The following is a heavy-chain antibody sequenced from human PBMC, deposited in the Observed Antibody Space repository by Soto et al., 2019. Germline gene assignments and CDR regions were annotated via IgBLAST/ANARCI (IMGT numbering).Heavy chain of an antibody. D-gene: IGHD6-13*01. CDR1: GFTFSTYS. CDR2: ISSRSTYI. Sequence: EVQLVESGGGLVKPGGSLRLSCAASGFTFSTYSMNWVRQAPGKGLEWVSCISSRSTYIYYADSVRGRFTISRDNAKNYKHLHMNRRRAVDTAGYHCASLGEQLAPAYFDIWGRGTPVTVSS. V-gene: IGHV3-21*01. J-gene: IGHJ2*01. CDR3: ASLGEQLAPAYFDI.